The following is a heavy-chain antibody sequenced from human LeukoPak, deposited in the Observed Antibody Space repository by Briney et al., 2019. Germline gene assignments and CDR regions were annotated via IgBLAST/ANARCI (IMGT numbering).Heavy chain of an antibody. V-gene: IGHV4-59*01. Sequence: PSETLSLTCTVSGGSITSYYWTWIRQPPGKGLEWIGYIFYSGSTNYNPSLKSRVTISVDTSKNQFSLKLSSVTAADTAVYYCASGISVAAFDYWGQGTLVTVSS. CDR1: GGSITSYY. J-gene: IGHJ4*02. CDR2: IFYSGST. CDR3: ASGISVAAFDY. D-gene: IGHD6-19*01.